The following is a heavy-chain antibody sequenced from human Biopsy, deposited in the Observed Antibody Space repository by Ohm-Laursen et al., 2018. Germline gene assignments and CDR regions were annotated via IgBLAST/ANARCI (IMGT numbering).Heavy chain of an antibody. D-gene: IGHD4-11*01. Sequence: SDTLSLTCSVSGGSASSYLWSWIRQPPGKGLEWIGNIYNSGSTSYNPSLKSRVTISVDTSKNQFSLKLNSATAAETAVYYCASFNDYKGSWFDPWGQGTLVTVSS. V-gene: IGHV4-59*02. CDR3: ASFNDYKGSWFDP. J-gene: IGHJ5*02. CDR1: GGSASSYL. CDR2: IYNSGST.